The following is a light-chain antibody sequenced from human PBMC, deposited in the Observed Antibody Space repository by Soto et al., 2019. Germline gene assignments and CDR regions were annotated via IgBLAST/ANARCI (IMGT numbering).Light chain of an antibody. CDR1: SSNIGNNY. Sequence: QSVLTQPPSVSAAPGQKVTISCSGTSSNIGNNYVSWYQQFPRAAPKLLIYENNKRPSGIPDRFSGSKSGTSATLGITGLQTGDEADYYCGTWDASLRGVVFGGGTKLTVL. CDR3: GTWDASLRGVV. J-gene: IGLJ2*01. CDR2: ENN. V-gene: IGLV1-51*02.